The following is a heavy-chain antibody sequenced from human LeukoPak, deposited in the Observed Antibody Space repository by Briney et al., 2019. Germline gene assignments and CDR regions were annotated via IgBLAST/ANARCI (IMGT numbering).Heavy chain of an antibody. CDR2: INWNSGSI. CDR1: GFIFDDYA. V-gene: IGHV3-9*01. CDR3: AKDMMAIVGGTTSAFDM. J-gene: IGHJ3*02. D-gene: IGHD1-26*01. Sequence: AGGSLRLSCAASGFIFDDYAMHWVRQAPGKGLEWVSGINWNSGSIDYAESVKGRFTISRDNAKNSLYLQMNSLRAEDTALYYCAKDMMAIVGGTTSAFDMWGQGTMVTVSS.